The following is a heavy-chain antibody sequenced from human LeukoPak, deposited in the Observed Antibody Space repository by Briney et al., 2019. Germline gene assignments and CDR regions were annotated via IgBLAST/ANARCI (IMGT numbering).Heavy chain of an antibody. Sequence: QAGGSLRLSCAASGFTFSSYAMSWVRQAPGKGLEWVSAISGSGGSTYYADSVKGRFTISRDNAKNSLYLQMNSLRAEDTAVYYCARWAFHGEFDYWGQGTLVTVSS. CDR1: GFTFSSYA. CDR3: ARWAFHGEFDY. J-gene: IGHJ4*02. D-gene: IGHD5-24*01. CDR2: ISGSGGST. V-gene: IGHV3-23*01.